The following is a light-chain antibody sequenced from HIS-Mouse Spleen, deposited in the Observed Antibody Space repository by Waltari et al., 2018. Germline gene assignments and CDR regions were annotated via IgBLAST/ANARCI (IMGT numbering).Light chain of an antibody. CDR3: QQYYSYPWT. J-gene: IGKJ1*01. CDR1: QGISSY. CDR2: AAS. V-gene: IGKV1-8*01. Sequence: AIRMTQSPSSLSASTAARVTITGRASQGISSYLAWYQQKPGKAPKLLIYAASTLQSGVPSRFSGSGSGTDFTLTISCLQSEDFATYYCQQYYSYPWTFGQGTKVEIK.